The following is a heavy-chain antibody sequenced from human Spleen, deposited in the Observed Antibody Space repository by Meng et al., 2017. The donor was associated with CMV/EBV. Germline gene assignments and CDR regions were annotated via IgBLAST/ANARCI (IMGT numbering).Heavy chain of an antibody. CDR3: ARRMVVPAANGYGMDV. D-gene: IGHD2-2*01. Sequence: GESLKISCKASGYSFMSYWIGWVRQMPGKGLEWMGIIYPGDSDAKYSPSFQGQVTISADKSISTAYLQWSSLRASDTAMYYCARRMVVPAANGYGMDVWGQGTTVTVSS. CDR1: GYSFMSYW. CDR2: IYPGDSDA. J-gene: IGHJ6*02. V-gene: IGHV5-51*01.